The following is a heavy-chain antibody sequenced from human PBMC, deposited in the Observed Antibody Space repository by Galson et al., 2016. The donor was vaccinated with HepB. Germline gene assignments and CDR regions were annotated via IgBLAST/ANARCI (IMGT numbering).Heavy chain of an antibody. CDR3: ARDKSFYYYGMDV. CDR1: GFSFSTYA. CDR2: ISYDGSYS. J-gene: IGHJ6*02. V-gene: IGHV3-30*03. Sequence: SLRLSCAASGFSFSTYAMHLVRRAPGKGLEWVALISYDGSYSSYADSVKGRFTISRDNSKKTLYLQMNSLRAEDTAVYYCARDKSFYYYGMDVWGQGTTVTVSS.